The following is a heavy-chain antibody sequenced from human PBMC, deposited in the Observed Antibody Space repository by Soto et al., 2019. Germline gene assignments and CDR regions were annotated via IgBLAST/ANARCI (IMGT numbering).Heavy chain of an antibody. J-gene: IGHJ4*02. CDR2: FIPMVGMT. D-gene: IGHD3-10*01. CDR3: ATNYGSGSTHVDY. CDR1: GGTFSSYT. Sequence: QVQLVQSGTEVKKPGSSVKVSCTASGGTFSSYTINWVRQAPGHGPEWMGRFIPMVGMTNYAQKFQGRVTISAEKSTSTLYMHLTSLRSEDTAVYYCATNYGSGSTHVDYWGQGTLVTVSS. V-gene: IGHV1-69*02.